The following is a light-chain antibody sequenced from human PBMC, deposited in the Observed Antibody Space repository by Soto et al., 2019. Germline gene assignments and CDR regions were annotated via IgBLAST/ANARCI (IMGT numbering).Light chain of an antibody. CDR1: SSNIGRDY. Sequence: QAVVTQPPSASGTPGQRVTISCSGSSSNIGRDYVYWFQQLPGTAPKLLIYTNNQRPSGVPDRFSGSKSGTSASLAISGLRSEDEDDYCCAAWDDSLSAWVFGGGTKLTVL. CDR2: TNN. J-gene: IGLJ3*02. CDR3: AAWDDSLSAWV. V-gene: IGLV1-47*02.